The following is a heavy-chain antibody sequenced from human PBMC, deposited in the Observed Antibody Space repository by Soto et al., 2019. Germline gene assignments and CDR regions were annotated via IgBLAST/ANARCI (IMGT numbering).Heavy chain of an antibody. V-gene: IGHV1-69*13. CDR3: ARGQRIVEYAFDI. Sequence: ASVKVSCKASGGTFSSYAISWVRQAPGQGLEWMGGIIPIFGTANYAQKFQGRVTITADESTSTAYMELSSRRSEDTAVYYCARGQRIVEYAFDIWGQGTMVTVSS. D-gene: IGHD1-26*01. CDR2: IIPIFGTA. J-gene: IGHJ3*02. CDR1: GGTFSSYA.